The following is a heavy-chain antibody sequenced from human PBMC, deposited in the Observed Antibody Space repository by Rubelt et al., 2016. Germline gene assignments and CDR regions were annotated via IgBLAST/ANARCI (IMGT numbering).Heavy chain of an antibody. D-gene: IGHD6-19*01. V-gene: IGHV4-39*01. J-gene: IGHJ4*02. CDR3: SAGTDDFDY. CDR1: GVSISSRGYY. CDR2: IYYSGST. Sequence: QVQLQESSPGLVKPSETLSLTCTVSGVSISSRGYYWGWIRKPPAKGLEWIGRIYYSGSTYYSPSLKSRVTISADTSKNQFTLKLNSVTAAYTGVCYSSAGTDDFDYWGRGTLVTVSS.